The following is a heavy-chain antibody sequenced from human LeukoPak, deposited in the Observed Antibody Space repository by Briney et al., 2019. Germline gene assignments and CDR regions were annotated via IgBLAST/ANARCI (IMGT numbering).Heavy chain of an antibody. J-gene: IGHJ6*02. CDR1: GFTFSSYA. CDR2: ISYDGSNK. Sequence: GGSLRLSCAASGFTFSSYAMHWVRQAPGKGLEWVAVISYDGSNKYCADSVKGRFTISRDNSKNTLYLQMNSLRAEDTAVYYCARVGNSYDQDYYYYGMDVWGQGTTVTVSS. D-gene: IGHD3-22*01. V-gene: IGHV3-30-3*01. CDR3: ARVGNSYDQDYYYYGMDV.